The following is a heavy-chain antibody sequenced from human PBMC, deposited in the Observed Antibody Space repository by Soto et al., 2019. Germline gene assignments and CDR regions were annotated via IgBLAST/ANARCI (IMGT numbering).Heavy chain of an antibody. CDR3: AKDMRKGGYSYGSY. CDR2: ISYDGSNK. CDR1: GFTFSSYG. Sequence: GGSLRLSCAASGFTFSSYGMHWVRQAPGKGLEWVAVISYDGSNKYYADSVKGRFTISRDNSKNTLYLQMNSLRAEDTAVYYCAKDMRKGGYSYGSYWGQGTLVTVSS. D-gene: IGHD5-18*01. J-gene: IGHJ4*02. V-gene: IGHV3-30*18.